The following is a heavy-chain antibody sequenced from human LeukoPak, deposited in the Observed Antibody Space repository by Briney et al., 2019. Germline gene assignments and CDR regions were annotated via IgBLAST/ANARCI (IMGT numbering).Heavy chain of an antibody. Sequence: PSGTLSLTCAVSSDSISSSNWWSWVRQPPGKGLEWIGYIYYSGSTNYNPSLKSRVTISVDTSKNQFSLKLSSVTAADTAVYYCARGPAGHCSSTSCYTYYYYMDVWGKGTTVTVSS. V-gene: IGHV4-4*02. CDR1: SDSISSSNW. J-gene: IGHJ6*03. D-gene: IGHD2-2*02. CDR3: ARGPAGHCSSTSCYTYYYYMDV. CDR2: IYYSGST.